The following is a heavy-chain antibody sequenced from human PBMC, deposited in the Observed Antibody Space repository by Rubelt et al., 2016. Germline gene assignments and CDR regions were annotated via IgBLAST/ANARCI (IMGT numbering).Heavy chain of an antibody. D-gene: IGHD6-6*01. CDR2: ISAYNGNT. CDR1: GYTFTSYG. Sequence: QVQLVQSGAEVKKPGASVKVSCKASGYTFTSYGISWVRQAPGQGLEWMGWISAYNGNTNYAQKRPGRVTRTTDKSTGTDYRELRRLRSDDTAVYYCARDRIRIAARQGWYFDLWGRGTLVTVSS. CDR3: ARDRIRIAARQGWYFDL. V-gene: IGHV1-18*01. J-gene: IGHJ2*01.